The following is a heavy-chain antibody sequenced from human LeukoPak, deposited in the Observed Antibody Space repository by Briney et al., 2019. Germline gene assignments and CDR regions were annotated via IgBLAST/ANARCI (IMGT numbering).Heavy chain of an antibody. Sequence: PGGSLRLSCAASGFTFSRFAMSWVRQAPGEGLEWVSAISGSGSDTYYADSVKGRFTVSRDNSKNTPYLQMNSLRAEDTALYYCAKDRYGDYSFEYWGQGTLVTVSS. CDR1: GFTFSRFA. CDR3: AKDRYGDYSFEY. CDR2: ISGSGSDT. D-gene: IGHD4-17*01. V-gene: IGHV3-23*01. J-gene: IGHJ4*02.